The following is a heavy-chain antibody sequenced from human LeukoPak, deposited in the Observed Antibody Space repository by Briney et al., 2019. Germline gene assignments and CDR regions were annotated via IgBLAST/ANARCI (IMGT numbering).Heavy chain of an antibody. Sequence: PSETLSLTCTVSGYSISSGYYWGWIRPPPGKGLEWIGSIYHSGSTYYNPSLKSRVTISVDTSKNQFSLKLSSVTAADTAVYYCARDPYYYDSSGYYLYDYWGQGTLVTVSS. D-gene: IGHD3-22*01. CDR2: IYHSGST. CDR3: ARDPYYYDSSGYYLYDY. J-gene: IGHJ4*02. V-gene: IGHV4-38-2*02. CDR1: GYSISSGYY.